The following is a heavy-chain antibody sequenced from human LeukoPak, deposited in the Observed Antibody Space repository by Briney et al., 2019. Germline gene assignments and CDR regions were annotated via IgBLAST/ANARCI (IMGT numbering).Heavy chain of an antibody. J-gene: IGHJ5*02. CDR3: ARGRQLLLGYNWFDP. Sequence: ASVKVSCKASGYTFTGYYMHWVRQAPGQGLEWMGWINPNSGGTNYAQKFQGRVTMTRDTSISTAYMELSRLRSDDTAVYYCARGRQLLLGYNWFDPWGQGTLVTVSS. CDR1: GYTFTGYY. D-gene: IGHD2-2*01. CDR2: INPNSGGT. V-gene: IGHV1-2*02.